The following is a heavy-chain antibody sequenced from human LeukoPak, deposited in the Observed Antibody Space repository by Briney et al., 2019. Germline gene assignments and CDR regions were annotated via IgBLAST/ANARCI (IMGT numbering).Heavy chain of an antibody. CDR1: GYTFTGCY. V-gene: IGHV1-2*02. CDR3: ARAHYDSSGYYFDY. Sequence: EASVKVSCTASGYTFTGCYMHWVRQAPGQGLEWMGWINPNSGGTNYAQKFQGRVTMTRDTSISTAYMELSRLRSDDTAVYYCARAHYDSSGYYFDYWGQGTLVTVSS. D-gene: IGHD3-22*01. CDR2: INPNSGGT. J-gene: IGHJ4*02.